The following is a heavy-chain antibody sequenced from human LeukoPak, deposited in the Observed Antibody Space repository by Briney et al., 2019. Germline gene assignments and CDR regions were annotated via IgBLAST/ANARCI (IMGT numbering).Heavy chain of an antibody. V-gene: IGHV3-21*01. CDR3: ARDQQYSSGCPDY. CDR2: ISSSSSYI. Sequence: GGSLRLSCAASGFTFSSYSMNWVRQAPGKRLEWVSSISSSSSYIYYADSVKGRFTISRDNAKNSLYLQMNSLRAEDTAVYYCARDQQYSSGCPDYWGQGTLVTVSS. CDR1: GFTFSSYS. J-gene: IGHJ4*02. D-gene: IGHD6-19*01.